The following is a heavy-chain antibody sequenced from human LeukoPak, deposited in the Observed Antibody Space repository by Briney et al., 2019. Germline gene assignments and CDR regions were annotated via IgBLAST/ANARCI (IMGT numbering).Heavy chain of an antibody. CDR2: IYYSGST. CDR1: GGSFSSYY. Sequence: SETLSLTCAVYGGSFSSYYWSWIRQPPGKGLEWIGYIYYSGSTNYNPSLKSRVTISVDTSKNQFSLKLSSVTAADTAVYYCARHSGSPHYYDSSGYYYGAFDIWGQGTMVTVSS. D-gene: IGHD3-22*01. CDR3: ARHSGSPHYYDSSGYYYGAFDI. V-gene: IGHV4-59*08. J-gene: IGHJ3*02.